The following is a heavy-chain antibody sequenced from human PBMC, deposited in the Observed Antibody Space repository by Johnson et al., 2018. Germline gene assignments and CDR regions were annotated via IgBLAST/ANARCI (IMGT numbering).Heavy chain of an antibody. CDR1: GFTFRNYY. Sequence: QVQLVQSGGDLVKPGGSLRLSCVAAGFTFRNYYMSWIRQAPGKGLEWVSYISANGDTTYHAASVKGRFTISREKAKNSLYLQMNSLRAEDTAMYYCARDVFDIWGQGTMVTVSS. J-gene: IGHJ3*02. CDR3: ARDVFDI. CDR2: ISANGDTT. V-gene: IGHV3-11*04.